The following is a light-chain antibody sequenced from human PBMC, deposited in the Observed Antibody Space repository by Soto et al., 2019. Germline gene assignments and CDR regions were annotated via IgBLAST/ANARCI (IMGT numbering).Light chain of an antibody. CDR2: RAS. CDR1: QSISGY. Sequence: DIQMTQSPSTLSASVGDRVTITCRASQSISGYLAWYQQKPGKAPRLLIYRASTLQGGVPSRFSGSGSGTEFTLTISSLQPDDCATYYCQQYDNNWTFGQGTKVDNK. J-gene: IGKJ1*01. V-gene: IGKV1-5*03. CDR3: QQYDNNWT.